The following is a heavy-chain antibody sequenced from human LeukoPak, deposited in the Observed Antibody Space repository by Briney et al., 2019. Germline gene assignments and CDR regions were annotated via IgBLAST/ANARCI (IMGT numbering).Heavy chain of an antibody. V-gene: IGHV1-2*02. D-gene: IGHD3-22*01. CDR1: GYTFTCYY. CDR3: AREYYYDSSGSNWFDP. Sequence: ASVKVSCKASGYTFTCYYMHWVRQAPGQGLEWVGLINPNSGGTNYAQKFQGRVTMTRDTSISTDYMELSRLRSDDTAVYYCAREYYYDSSGSNWFDPWGQGTLVTVSS. J-gene: IGHJ5*02. CDR2: INPNSGGT.